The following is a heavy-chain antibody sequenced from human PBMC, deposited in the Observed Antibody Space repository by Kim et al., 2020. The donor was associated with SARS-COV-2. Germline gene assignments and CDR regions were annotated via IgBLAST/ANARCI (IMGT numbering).Heavy chain of an antibody. V-gene: IGHV3-30-3*01. CDR3: ARGNYYESVSLSDYYNGMDV. J-gene: IGHJ6*02. Sequence: GGSLRLSCAASGVSFDSSAMNWVRQAPGKGLEWVAVISFDGRNKAYADSVKGRFTISRDNSKSTLHLQMNSLRVEDTAVYYCARGNYYESVSLSDYYNGMDVLGQGTTVTVSS. CDR2: ISFDGRNK. D-gene: IGHD3-10*01. CDR1: GVSFDSSA.